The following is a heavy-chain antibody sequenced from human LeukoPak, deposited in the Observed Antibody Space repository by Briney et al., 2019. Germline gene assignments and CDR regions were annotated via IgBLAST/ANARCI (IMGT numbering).Heavy chain of an antibody. CDR3: TRVMDQWPYDY. V-gene: IGHV3-74*01. J-gene: IGHJ4*02. CDR2: INSDGSST. D-gene: IGHD6-19*01. Sequence: PGGSLRLSCAASGFTFSSYWMHWVRQAPRKGLAWVSRINSDGSSTSYADSVKGRFTISRDNAKNTLYLQMNSLRAEDTALYYCTRVMDQWPYDYWGQGTLVTVSS. CDR1: GFTFSSYW.